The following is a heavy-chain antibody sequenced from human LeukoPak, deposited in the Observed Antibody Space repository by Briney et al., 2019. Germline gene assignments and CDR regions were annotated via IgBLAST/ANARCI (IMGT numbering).Heavy chain of an antibody. CDR3: AKPLGGEMATIIPAFDI. V-gene: IGHV3-23*01. CDR1: GFTVSSNY. J-gene: IGHJ3*02. CDR2: ISGSGGST. D-gene: IGHD5-24*01. Sequence: GGSLRLSCAASGFTVSSNYMSWVRQAPGKGLEWVSAISGSGGSTYYADSVKGRFTISRDNSKNTLYLQMNSLRAEDTAVYYCAKPLGGEMATIIPAFDIWGQGTMVTVSS.